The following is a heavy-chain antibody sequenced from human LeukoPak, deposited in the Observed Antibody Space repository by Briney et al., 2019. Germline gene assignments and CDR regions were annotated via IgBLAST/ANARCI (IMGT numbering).Heavy chain of an antibody. V-gene: IGHV1-46*01. J-gene: IGHJ4*02. CDR3: ARAPETSGWYDY. D-gene: IGHD6-19*01. CDR1: GYTFTSYY. Sequence: ASVTVSCMASGYTFTSYYINWLRQAPGQGLEWMGIINPSGGSTSYAQKFQGRVTMTRDTSTSTVYMDLSSLRSEDTAVYYCARAPETSGWYDYWGQGTLVTVSS. CDR2: INPSGGST.